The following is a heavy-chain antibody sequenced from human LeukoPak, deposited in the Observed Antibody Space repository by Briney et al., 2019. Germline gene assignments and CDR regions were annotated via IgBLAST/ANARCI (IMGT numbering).Heavy chain of an antibody. CDR1: GYTFTSYG. CDR2: ISAYNGNT. V-gene: IGHV1-18*01. J-gene: IGHJ5*02. Sequence: ASVKVSCKASGYTFTSYGISWVRQAPGQGLEWMGWISAYNGNTNYAQKLQGRVTMTTDTSTSTAYMELRSLRSDDTAVYYCARSVLRYFDWEGGTNWFDPWGQGTLVTVSS. D-gene: IGHD3-9*01. CDR3: ARSVLRYFDWEGGTNWFDP.